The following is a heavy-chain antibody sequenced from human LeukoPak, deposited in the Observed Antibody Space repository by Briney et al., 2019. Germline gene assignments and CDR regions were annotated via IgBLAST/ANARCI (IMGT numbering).Heavy chain of an antibody. V-gene: IGHV1-2*06. CDR1: GYTFTGYY. CDR3: AREATVTNNWFDP. CDR2: INPNSGGT. J-gene: IGHJ5*02. D-gene: IGHD4-11*01. Sequence: ASVKVSCKASGYTFTGYYMHWVRQAPGQGLEWMGRINPNSGGTNYAQKFQGRVTMTRDTSISTAYMELSSLRSEDTAVYYCAREATVTNNWFDPWGQGTLVTVSS.